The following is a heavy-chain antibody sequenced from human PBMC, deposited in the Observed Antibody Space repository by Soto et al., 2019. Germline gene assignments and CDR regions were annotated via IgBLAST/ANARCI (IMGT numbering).Heavy chain of an antibody. CDR3: ARYDSSGYYYGPIEY. CDR2: IYYSGST. D-gene: IGHD3-22*01. CDR1: GGSIISYY. J-gene: IGHJ4*02. V-gene: IGHV4-59*01. Sequence: SETLSLTCTVSGGSIISYYWSWIRQPPGKGLEWIGYIYYSGSTNYNPSLKSRVTISVDTSKNQFSLKLSSVTAADTAVYYCARYDSSGYYYGPIEYWGQGTLVTVS.